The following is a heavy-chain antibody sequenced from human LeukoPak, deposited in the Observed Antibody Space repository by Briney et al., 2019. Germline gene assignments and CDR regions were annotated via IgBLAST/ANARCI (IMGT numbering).Heavy chain of an antibody. CDR2: ISSSSSYI. CDR3: ARDSTYYYDSSGYYYSPFDY. D-gene: IGHD3-22*01. V-gene: IGHV3-21*01. CDR1: GFTFSSYS. J-gene: IGHJ4*02. Sequence: GGSLRLSCAASGFTFSSYSMNWVRQAPGKGLEWVSCISSSSSYIYYADSVKGRFTISRDNAKSSLYLQMNSLRAEDTAVYYCARDSTYYYDSSGYYYSPFDYWGQGTLVTVSS.